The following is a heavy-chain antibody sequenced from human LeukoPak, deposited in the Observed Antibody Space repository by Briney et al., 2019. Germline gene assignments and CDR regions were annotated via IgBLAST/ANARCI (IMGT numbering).Heavy chain of an antibody. CDR2: IWYDGSNK. D-gene: IGHD2-2*01. V-gene: IGHV3-33*01. CDR3: AREGSSTSCLDY. Sequence: GGSLRLSCAASGFTFSSYGMHWVRQAPGKGLEWVAVIWYDGSNKYYADSVKGRFTISRDNSKNTLYLQMNSLRAEDTAVYYCAREGSSTSCLDYWGQGTLVTVSS. CDR1: GFTFSSYG. J-gene: IGHJ4*02.